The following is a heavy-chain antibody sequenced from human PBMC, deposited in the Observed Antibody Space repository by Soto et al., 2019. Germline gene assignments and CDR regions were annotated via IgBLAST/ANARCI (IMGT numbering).Heavy chain of an antibody. D-gene: IGHD6-13*01. Sequence: QLHLQESGPGLVKPSETLSLTCTVSGVSISSSSYCWGWVRQPPGKWLEWSGSICHTGNTYSSPSLKSPVTISVDRSKSQLSLNVNSVTAADTAVYYCTREWQQLGTPFDYWGQGTLVTVSS. CDR1: GVSISSSSYC. CDR3: TREWQQLGTPFDY. CDR2: ICHTGNT. V-gene: IGHV4-39*02. J-gene: IGHJ4*02.